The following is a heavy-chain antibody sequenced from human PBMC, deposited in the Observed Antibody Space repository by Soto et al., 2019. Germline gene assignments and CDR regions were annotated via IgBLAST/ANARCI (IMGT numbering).Heavy chain of an antibody. D-gene: IGHD3-10*01. CDR3: ARERDEYGSGNYYNRIDF. CDR2: IIPIFGTP. J-gene: IGHJ4*02. CDR1: GGIFSTYA. Sequence: QVQLVQSGAEVKKPGSSVKDSCKASGGIFSTYAISWLRQAPGQGLEWMGGIIPIFGTPNYAQRFQGSVTITAEESTRTAYVELSRLRSEDTAVYYCARERDEYGSGNYYNRIDFWGQGTLVTVSS. V-gene: IGHV1-69*01.